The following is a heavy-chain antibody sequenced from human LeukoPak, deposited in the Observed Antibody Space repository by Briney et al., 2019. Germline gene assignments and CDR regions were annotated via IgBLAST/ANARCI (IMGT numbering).Heavy chain of an antibody. CDR1: GGSISSGSYY. D-gene: IGHD2-2*01. J-gene: IGHJ6*02. Sequence: SQTLSLTCTVSGGSISSGSYYWSWLRQPAGKGLEWIGPIYTSGSTNYNPSIKRRATISVDTSKNQLTLKLSSVTAADTAVYYCARDRCSSTSCYLAYYYYGMDVWGQGTTVTVSS. V-gene: IGHV4-61*02. CDR2: IYTSGST. CDR3: ARDRCSSTSCYLAYYYYGMDV.